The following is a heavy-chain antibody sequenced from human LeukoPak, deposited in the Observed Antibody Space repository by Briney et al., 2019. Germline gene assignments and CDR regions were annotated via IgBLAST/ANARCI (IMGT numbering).Heavy chain of an antibody. CDR3: ARDGDMATHECWYFDL. Sequence: GASVNVSCKASGFRFTSFGVSWVRQAPGQGLEWMGWISAYNGNTNYAQKLQDRVTMTTDTFTSTAYMELRSLRSDDTAVYYCARDGDMATHECWYFDLWGRGTLVTVSS. J-gene: IGHJ2*01. CDR2: ISAYNGNT. D-gene: IGHD5-24*01. V-gene: IGHV1-18*04. CDR1: GFRFTSFG.